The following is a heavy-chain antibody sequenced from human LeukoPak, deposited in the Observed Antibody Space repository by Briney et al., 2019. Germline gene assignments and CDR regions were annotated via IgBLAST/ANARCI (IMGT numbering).Heavy chain of an antibody. D-gene: IGHD3-22*01. Sequence: SETLSLTCTVSGGSISSYYWSWIRQPAGKGLEWIGRIYTSGSTNYNPSLKSRVTMSLDTSKSQFSLKLSSVTAADTAVYYCAYYDSSRGSLDPWGLGTLVTVSS. V-gene: IGHV4-4*07. J-gene: IGHJ5*02. CDR1: GGSISSYY. CDR3: AYYDSSRGSLDP. CDR2: IYTSGST.